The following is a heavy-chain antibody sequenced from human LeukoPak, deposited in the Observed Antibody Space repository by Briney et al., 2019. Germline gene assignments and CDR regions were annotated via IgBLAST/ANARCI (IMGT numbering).Heavy chain of an antibody. Sequence: ASVKVSCKAPGYTFTGYYMHGVRQAPGQGLEWIGCINPNSGGTNYAQKFQGRVTMTSDTSISTAYMELSRLRSDDTAVYYCARGSLGPYGGAPPHLYYYYGMDVWGQGTTVTVSS. J-gene: IGHJ6*02. CDR3: ARGSLGPYGGAPPHLYYYYGMDV. V-gene: IGHV1-2*02. CDR2: INPNSGGT. D-gene: IGHD4-23*01. CDR1: GYTFTGYY.